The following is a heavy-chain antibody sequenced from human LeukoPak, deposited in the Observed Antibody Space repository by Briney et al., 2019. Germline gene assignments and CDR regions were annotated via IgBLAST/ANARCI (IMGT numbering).Heavy chain of an antibody. V-gene: IGHV1-69*04. CDR3: ARPRDPYYYYYGMDV. Sequence: ASVKVSCKASAGTFSSYAISWVRQAPGQGLEWMGRIIPILGIANYAQKSQGRVTITADKSTSTAYMELSSLRSEDTAVYYCARPRDPYYYYYGMDVWGQGTTVTVSS. CDR1: AGTFSSYA. J-gene: IGHJ6*02. CDR2: IIPILGIA.